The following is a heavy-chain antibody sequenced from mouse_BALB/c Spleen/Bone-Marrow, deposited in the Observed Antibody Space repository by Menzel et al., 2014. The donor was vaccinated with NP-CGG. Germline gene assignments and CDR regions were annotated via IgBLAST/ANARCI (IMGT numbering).Heavy chain of an antibody. V-gene: IGHV2-6-7*01. J-gene: IGHJ4*01. CDR3: AREPHYYAMDY. Sequence: VQLVESGPGLVAPSQSLPITCTVSGFSLTGYGVNWVRQPPGKGLEWLGMIWGDGSTDYNSALKSRLSISKDNSKSQVFLKMNSLQTDDTARYYCAREPHYYAMDYWGQGTSVTVSS. CDR2: IWGDGST. CDR1: GFSLTGYG.